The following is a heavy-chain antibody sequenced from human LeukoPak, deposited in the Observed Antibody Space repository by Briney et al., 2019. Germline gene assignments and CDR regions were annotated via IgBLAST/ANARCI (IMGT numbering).Heavy chain of an antibody. V-gene: IGHV5-51*01. CDR1: GYSFTSYW. D-gene: IGHD4-17*01. Sequence: GESLKISCKGSGYSFTSYWIGWVRQLPGKGLEWMGIIYPGDSDTRYSPPFQGQVTISADKSISTAYLQWSSLKASDTAMYYCASPPVTVRKNAEYFQHWGQGTLVTVSS. CDR2: IYPGDSDT. CDR3: ASPPVTVRKNAEYFQH. J-gene: IGHJ1*01.